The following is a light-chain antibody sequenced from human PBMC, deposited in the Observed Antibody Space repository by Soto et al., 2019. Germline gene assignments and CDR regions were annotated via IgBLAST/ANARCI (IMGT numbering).Light chain of an antibody. CDR1: SDDVGGYNY. J-gene: IGLJ1*01. CDR3: CSKTSTISYV. Sequence: QSVLTQPASVSGSPGQSITISCTGTSDDVGGYNYVSWYQQHPGEASKLVIYEVYNRASGVSNRFSGSKSGNTAFLTISGLQADDEADYYCCSKTSTISYVFGSGTKVP. CDR2: EVY. V-gene: IGLV2-14*01.